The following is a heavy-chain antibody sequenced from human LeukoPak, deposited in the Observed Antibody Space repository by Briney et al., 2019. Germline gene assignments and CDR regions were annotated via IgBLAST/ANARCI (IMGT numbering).Heavy chain of an antibody. CDR3: ARDKGNHPYNWFDP. D-gene: IGHD1-14*01. V-gene: IGHV3-33*01. J-gene: IGHJ5*02. CDR1: GFTFNNYA. CDR2: IWYDGSNK. Sequence: GGSLRLSCAASGFTFNNYAMHWVRQAPGKGLEWVTTIWYDGSNKYYGDFVKGRFTISRDNSKSTLYLQMNSLRAEDTAVYYCARDKGNHPYNWFDPWGQGTLVTVSS.